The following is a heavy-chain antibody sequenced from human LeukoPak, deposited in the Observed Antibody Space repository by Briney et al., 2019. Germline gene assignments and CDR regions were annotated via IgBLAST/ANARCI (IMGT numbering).Heavy chain of an antibody. J-gene: IGHJ4*02. D-gene: IGHD5-18*01. V-gene: IGHV4-34*01. CDR1: GGSFNSYY. CDR2: VDHGGST. Sequence: SETLSLTCGVYGGSFNSYYWSWVRQPPGMGLEWIGGVDHGGSTKYNPSLKSRVTMSVDTSKNQISLKLSSVTAADTAVYYCARDPGYSYGYFDYWGQGMLVTVSS. CDR3: ARDPGYSYGYFDY.